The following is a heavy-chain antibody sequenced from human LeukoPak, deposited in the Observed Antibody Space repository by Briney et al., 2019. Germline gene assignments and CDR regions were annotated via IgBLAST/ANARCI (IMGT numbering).Heavy chain of an antibody. CDR1: GGSFCGYY. CDR3: AREGYDILTGRTVDY. V-gene: IGHV4-34*01. Sequence: PSETLSLTCAVYGGSFCGYYWSWIRQPPGKGLEWIGEINHSGSTNYNPSLKSRVTISVDTSKNQFSLKLSSVTAADTAVYYCAREGYDILTGRTVDYWGQGTLVTVSS. D-gene: IGHD3-9*01. CDR2: INHSGST. J-gene: IGHJ4*02.